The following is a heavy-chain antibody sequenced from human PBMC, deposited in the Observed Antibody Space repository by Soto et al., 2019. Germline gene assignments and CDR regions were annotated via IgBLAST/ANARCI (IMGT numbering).Heavy chain of an antibody. J-gene: IGHJ4*02. D-gene: IGHD2-15*01. V-gene: IGHV1-18*01. CDR2: ISADNGKT. CDR1: GYTFINYH. CDR3: AKTNCSESECDGFDY. Sequence: ASVKGSCKTSGYTFINYHITWVRQAPGQALEWMGWISADNGKTEYAQNLQGRVTMTTDTSTTTAYMELSSLESDDTAVYCCAKTNCSESECDGFDYWGQGTLVTVSS.